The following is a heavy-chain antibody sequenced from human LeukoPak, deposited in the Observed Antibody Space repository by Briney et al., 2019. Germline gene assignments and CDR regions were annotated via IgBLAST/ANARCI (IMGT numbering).Heavy chain of an antibody. CDR1: GITLSNYG. CDR2: MSDSGGRT. Sequence: GGSLRLSCAVSGITLSNYGMSWVRQAPGKGLEWVAGMSDSGGRTNYADSVKGRFTISRDNPKSTLYLQMNSLRAEDTAVYYCARDPTMVRGVITYGMDVWGQGTTVTVSS. CDR3: ARDPTMVRGVITYGMDV. D-gene: IGHD3-10*01. J-gene: IGHJ6*02. V-gene: IGHV3-23*01.